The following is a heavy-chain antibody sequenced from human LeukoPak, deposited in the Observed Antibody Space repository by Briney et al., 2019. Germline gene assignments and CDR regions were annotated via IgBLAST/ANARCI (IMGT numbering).Heavy chain of an antibody. CDR3: ARDGPRIAALGEDFDY. CDR2: IIPIFGTA. V-gene: IGHV1-69*05. Sequence: ASVKVSCKASGGTFSSYAISWVRQAPGQGLEWMGGIIPIFGTANYAQKFQGRVTMTRDTSTSTVYMELSSLRSEDTAVYYCARDGPRIAALGEDFDYWGQGTLVTVSS. CDR1: GGTFSSYA. D-gene: IGHD6-6*01. J-gene: IGHJ4*02.